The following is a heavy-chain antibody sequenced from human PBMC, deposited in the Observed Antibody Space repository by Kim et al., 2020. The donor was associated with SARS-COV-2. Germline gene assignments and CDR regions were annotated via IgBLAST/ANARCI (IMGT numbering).Heavy chain of an antibody. V-gene: IGHV3-30*18. CDR1: GFTLRTYG. CDR3: AKEQGWRGTLYYGLDV. Sequence: GGSLRLSCAASGFTLRTYGMQWVRQAPGKGLEWVAVISYDGNNGYYRDSVKGRFTISRDNSKNTLYLQMNRLRPEDTAVYYCAKEQGWRGTLYYGLDVWGQGTTVTVSS. J-gene: IGHJ6*02. CDR2: ISYDGNNG. D-gene: IGHD6-19*01.